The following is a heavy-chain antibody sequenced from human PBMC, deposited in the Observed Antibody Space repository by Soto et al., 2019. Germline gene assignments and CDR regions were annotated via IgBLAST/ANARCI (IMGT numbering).Heavy chain of an antibody. D-gene: IGHD5-12*01. V-gene: IGHV3-53*02. CDR1: GFTVSSNY. Sequence: EVQLVETGGGLIQPGGSLRLSCAASGFTVSSNYMSWVRQAPGKGLEWVSVIYSGGSTYYADSVKGRFTISRDNSKNTLYLQMNSLRAEDTAVYYCARDGHSGYDGRNWYFDLWGRGTLVTVSS. CDR3: ARDGHSGYDGRNWYFDL. CDR2: IYSGGST. J-gene: IGHJ2*01.